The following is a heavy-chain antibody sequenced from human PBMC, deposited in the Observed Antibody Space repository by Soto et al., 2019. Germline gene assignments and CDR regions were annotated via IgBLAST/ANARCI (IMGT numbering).Heavy chain of an antibody. V-gene: IGHV4-59*01. CDR1: GGSINIYY. D-gene: IGHD2-2*01. CDR3: ARAPSSSWKNYSYYYGMDV. Sequence: TLSLTCTVSGGSINIYYWSWIRQPPGKGLEWIGYMYNSGSTNYNPSLKSRVTISVDTSEKQISLKLSSVTAADTAVYYCARAPSSSWKNYSYYYGMDVWGQGTTVTVSS. CDR2: MYNSGST. J-gene: IGHJ6*02.